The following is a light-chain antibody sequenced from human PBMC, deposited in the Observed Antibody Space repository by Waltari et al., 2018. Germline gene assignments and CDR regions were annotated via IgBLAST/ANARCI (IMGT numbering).Light chain of an antibody. CDR1: QSINAC. V-gene: IGKV1-9*01. Sequence: IQLTQSPSSLSASVADRVTITCRASQSINACLAWYQQKPGKAPKLLIYAASTWQSGVPSRFSGSGSGTDFTLTISSLQPEDFATYYCQLLNSSQWTFGQGTKVEIK. CDR2: AAS. J-gene: IGKJ1*01. CDR3: QLLNSSQWT.